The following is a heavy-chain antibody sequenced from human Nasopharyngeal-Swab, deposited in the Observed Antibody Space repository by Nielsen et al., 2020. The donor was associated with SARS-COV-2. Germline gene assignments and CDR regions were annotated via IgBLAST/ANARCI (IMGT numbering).Heavy chain of an antibody. J-gene: IGHJ4*02. Sequence: RQAPGKGLEWIRYIYYSGSTNYNPSLKSRVTISVDTSKNQFSLKLSSVTAADTAVYYCARGKSNSRVVRGYFDYWGQGTLVTVSS. CDR2: IYYSGST. V-gene: IGHV4-59*01. D-gene: IGHD3-10*01. CDR3: ARGKSNSRVVRGYFDY.